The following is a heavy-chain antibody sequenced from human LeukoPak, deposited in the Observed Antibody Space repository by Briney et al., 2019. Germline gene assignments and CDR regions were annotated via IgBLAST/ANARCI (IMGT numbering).Heavy chain of an antibody. CDR1: GFTFSSYG. CDR3: ARSFWGSGSYPSDY. CDR2: IYYSGST. D-gene: IGHD3-10*01. V-gene: IGHV4-59*01. Sequence: GSLRLSCAASGFTFSSYGMHWVRQAPGKGLEWIGYIYYSGSTNYNPSLKSRVTISVDTSKNQFSLKLSSVTAADTAVYYCARSFWGSGSYPSDYWGQGTLVTVSS. J-gene: IGHJ4*02.